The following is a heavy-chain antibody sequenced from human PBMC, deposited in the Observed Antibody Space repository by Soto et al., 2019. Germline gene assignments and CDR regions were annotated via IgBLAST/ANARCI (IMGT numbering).Heavy chain of an antibody. V-gene: IGHV3-53*01. CDR3: ARAPISPGFFDY. J-gene: IGHJ4*02. CDR1: GFTVRSNY. Sequence: GGSLRLSCAASGFTVRSNYMIWVRQAPVNGLECVSVIYRFFSTDYSDSLKGRFTMSVDGCKNTVYLQINSLRAEDTAVYYCARAPISPGFFDYWGQGTLVTVSS. CDR2: IYRFFST. D-gene: IGHD3-3*02.